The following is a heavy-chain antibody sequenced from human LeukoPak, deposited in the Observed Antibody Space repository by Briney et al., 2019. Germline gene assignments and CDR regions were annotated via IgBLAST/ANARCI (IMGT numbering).Heavy chain of an antibody. CDR1: GFYFSSYA. Sequence: GGSLRLSCAASGFYFSSYAMSWVRQAPGKGLEWVSTITASGGSTYYADSVKGRFTISRDNSKNTLYLQINSLRAEDTALYYCAKLVLYSGTTGDLNCWGQGTLVTVSS. J-gene: IGHJ4*02. CDR2: ITASGGST. CDR3: AKLVLYSGTTGDLNC. D-gene: IGHD1-1*01. V-gene: IGHV3-23*01.